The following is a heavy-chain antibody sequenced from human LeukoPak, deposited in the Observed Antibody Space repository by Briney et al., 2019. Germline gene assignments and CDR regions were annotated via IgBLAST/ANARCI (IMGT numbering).Heavy chain of an antibody. CDR3: ARDLLSSSWSLGAFDI. J-gene: IGHJ3*02. D-gene: IGHD6-13*01. CDR1: GYTFTGYY. V-gene: IGHV1-2*02. Sequence: ASVKVSCKASGYTFTGYYMHWVRQAPGQGLEWMGWINPNSGGTNYAQKFQGRVTMTRDTSISTAYMELSRLRSDDTAVYYCARDLLSSSWSLGAFDIWGQGTMVTVSS. CDR2: INPNSGGT.